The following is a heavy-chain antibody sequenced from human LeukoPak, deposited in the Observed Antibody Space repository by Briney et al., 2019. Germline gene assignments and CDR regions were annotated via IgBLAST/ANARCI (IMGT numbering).Heavy chain of an antibody. CDR3: AKDGEFYYDSGSYYKGAFDI. CDR1: GFTLSSYA. V-gene: IGHV3-23*01. D-gene: IGHD3-10*01. CDR2: ISGSGGIK. Sequence: GGSLRLSCAASGFTLSSYAMSWVRQAPGKGLEWVSGISGSGGIKYYADSVKGRFTISRDNSKNTLYMQVKSLRAEDTAVYYCAKDGEFYYDSGSYYKGAFDIWGQGTMVTVSS. J-gene: IGHJ3*02.